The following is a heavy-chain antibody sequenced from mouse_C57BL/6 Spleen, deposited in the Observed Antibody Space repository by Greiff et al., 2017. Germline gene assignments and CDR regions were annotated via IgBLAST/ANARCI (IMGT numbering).Heavy chain of an antibody. V-gene: IGHV1-15*01. Sequence: QVQLQQPGAELVRPGASVTLSCKASGYTFTDYEMHWVKQTPVHGLEWIGAFALETGGTAYNQKFKGKAILTADKSSSTAYMELRSLTSEDSAVYYYTRDGYWGEGGTLAVAS. J-gene: IGHJ2*01. CDR2: FALETGGT. CDR1: GYTFTDYE. CDR3: TRDGY.